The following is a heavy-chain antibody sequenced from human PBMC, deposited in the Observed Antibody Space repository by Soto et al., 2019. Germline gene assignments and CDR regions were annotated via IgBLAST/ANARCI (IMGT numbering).Heavy chain of an antibody. D-gene: IGHD3-22*01. J-gene: IGHJ3*02. Sequence: QITLKESGPTLVKPTQTLTLTCTFSGFSFTTSGVGVGWIRQSPGKALEWLALVYWDDDRRYSPSLKNRLTITKDTSKIQVVLTATNMDPVDTATYYCAHSAFSYHRTSYSLDHAFDIWGQGTMVTVYS. CDR1: GFSFTTSGVG. V-gene: IGHV2-5*02. CDR2: VYWDDDR. CDR3: AHSAFSYHRTSYSLDHAFDI.